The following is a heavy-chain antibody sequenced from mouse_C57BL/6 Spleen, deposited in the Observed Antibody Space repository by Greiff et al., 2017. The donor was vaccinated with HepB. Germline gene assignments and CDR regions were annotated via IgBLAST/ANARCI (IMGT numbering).Heavy chain of an antibody. Sequence: VQLQQPGAELVRPGSSVKLSCKASGYTFTSYWMHWVKQRPIQGLEWIGNIDPSDSETHYNQKFKDKATLTVDKSSSTAYMQLSSLTSEDSAVYYCASGGKGFYAMDYWGQGTSVTVSS. CDR2: IDPSDSET. J-gene: IGHJ4*01. CDR3: ASGGKGFYAMDY. CDR1: GYTFTSYW. V-gene: IGHV1-52*01.